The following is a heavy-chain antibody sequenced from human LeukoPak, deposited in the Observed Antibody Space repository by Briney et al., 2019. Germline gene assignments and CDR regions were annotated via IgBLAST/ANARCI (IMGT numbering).Heavy chain of an antibody. CDR2: IYHSGST. Sequence: PSETLSLTCAVSGYSISSGYYWGWIRQPPGKGLEWIGSIYHSGSTYYNPSLKSRVTISVDTSKNQFSLKLSSMTAADTAVYYCARDEWDLDYWGQGTLVTVSS. D-gene: IGHD1-26*01. CDR3: ARDEWDLDY. V-gene: IGHV4-38-2*02. J-gene: IGHJ4*02. CDR1: GYSISSGYY.